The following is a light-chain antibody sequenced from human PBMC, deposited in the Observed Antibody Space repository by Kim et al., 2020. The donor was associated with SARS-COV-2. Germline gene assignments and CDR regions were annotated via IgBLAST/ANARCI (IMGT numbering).Light chain of an antibody. J-gene: IGKJ1*01. CDR1: QSISTW. Sequence: DIQMTQSPSTLSASVGDRVTITCRASQSISTWLAWYQQKPGKAPKCLIHKASSLESGVPSRFSGSGSGTEFTLTISSLQPDDFATYYCQQYTSYWAFGQGTKVDIK. CDR2: KAS. V-gene: IGKV1-5*03. CDR3: QQYTSYWA.